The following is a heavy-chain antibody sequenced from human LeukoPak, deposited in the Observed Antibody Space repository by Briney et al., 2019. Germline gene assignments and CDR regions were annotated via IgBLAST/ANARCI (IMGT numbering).Heavy chain of an antibody. CDR3: ARDYKYAFDN. V-gene: IGHV3-48*01. J-gene: IGHJ4*02. D-gene: IGHD5-24*01. CDR2: IGIDSGNT. Sequence: RGSLRLSCAASGFTFSDYSMNWVRQAPGKGLEWISYIGIDSGNTNYADSVKGRFTISEDKAKNSLYLQMNSLRVEDTAVYYCARDYKYAFDNWGQGTLVTVSS. CDR1: GFTFSDYS.